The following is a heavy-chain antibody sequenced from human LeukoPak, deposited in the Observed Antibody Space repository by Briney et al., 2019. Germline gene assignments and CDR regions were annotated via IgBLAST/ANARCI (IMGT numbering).Heavy chain of an antibody. V-gene: IGHV3-21*01. Sequence: TGGSLRLSCAASGFTFSSYSMNWVRQAPGKGLEWVSSISSSSSYIYYADSVKGRFTISRDNAKNSLYLQMNSLRAEDTAVYYCARQQLAVSGLDYWGQGTLVTVSS. CDR2: ISSSSSYI. J-gene: IGHJ4*02. D-gene: IGHD6-6*01. CDR3: ARQQLAVSGLDY. CDR1: GFTFSSYS.